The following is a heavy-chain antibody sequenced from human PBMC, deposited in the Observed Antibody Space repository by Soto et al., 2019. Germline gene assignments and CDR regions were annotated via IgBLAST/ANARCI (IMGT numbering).Heavy chain of an antibody. CDR1: GESFSGYY. D-gene: IGHD5-18*01. CDR2: INHSGST. J-gene: IGHJ4*02. V-gene: IGHV4-34*01. CDR3: ARGWTQLWFKYDVDF. Sequence: QVQLQQWGAGLLKPSETLSLTCGVYGESFSGYYWSWIRQPPGKGLEWIGEINHSGSTNYNPSLKNRVTISVDTSKNQFSLKLSSVTAADTDVYYCARGWTQLWFKYDVDFWGQGTLVTVSS.